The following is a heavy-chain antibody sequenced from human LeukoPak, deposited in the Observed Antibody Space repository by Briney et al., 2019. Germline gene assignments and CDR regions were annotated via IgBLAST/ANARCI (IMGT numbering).Heavy chain of an antibody. V-gene: IGHV3-11*01. J-gene: IGHJ4*02. D-gene: IGHD3-22*01. CDR1: GFTFSDYY. CDR2: ISSSGSTI. Sequence: GGSLRLSCAASGFTFSDYYMSWIRQAPGKGLEWVSYISSSGSTIYYADSVKGRFTISRDNAKNSLYLQMNSLRAEDTAVYYCARGHGSITMIVVAPEYYFDYWGQGTLVTVSS. CDR3: ARGHGSITMIVVAPEYYFDY.